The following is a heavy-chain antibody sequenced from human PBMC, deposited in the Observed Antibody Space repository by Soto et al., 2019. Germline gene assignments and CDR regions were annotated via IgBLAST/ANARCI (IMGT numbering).Heavy chain of an antibody. J-gene: IGHJ3*02. Sequence: VASVKVSCKASGYTFTSYGISWVRQAPGQGLEWMGWISAYNGNTNYAQKLQGRVTMTTDTSTSTAYMELRSLRSDDTAVYYCARDSSSRWLYGGDAFDIWGQGTMVTVSS. D-gene: IGHD3-22*01. CDR3: ARDSSSRWLYGGDAFDI. V-gene: IGHV1-18*01. CDR2: ISAYNGNT. CDR1: GYTFTSYG.